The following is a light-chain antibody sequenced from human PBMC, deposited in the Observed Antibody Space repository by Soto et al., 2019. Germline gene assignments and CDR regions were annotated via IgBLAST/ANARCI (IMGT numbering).Light chain of an antibody. V-gene: IGLV1-51*01. CDR1: SSNIGNNY. J-gene: IGLJ2*01. CDR3: GTWDSSLSAGPVV. Sequence: QSVLTQPPSVSAAPGQKVTISCSGSSSNIGNNYVSWYQQLPGTAPKLLIYDNNKRPSGIPDRFSGSKSGTSATLGITGLQTGAEADYYCGTWDSSLSAGPVVFGGGTKLTVL. CDR2: DNN.